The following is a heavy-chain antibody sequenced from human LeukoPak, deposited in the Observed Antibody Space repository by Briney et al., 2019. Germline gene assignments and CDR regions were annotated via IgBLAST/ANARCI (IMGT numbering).Heavy chain of an antibody. CDR3: ARDSKGYGDYMNYYYYMDV. J-gene: IGHJ6*03. CDR2: IIPIFGTA. V-gene: IGHV1-69*06. D-gene: IGHD4-17*01. CDR1: GGTFSSYA. Sequence: SVKVSCKASGGTFSSYAISWVRQAPGQGLEWMGGIIPIFGTANYAQKFQGRVTITADKSTSTAYMELSSLRSEDTAVYYCARDSKGYGDYMNYYYYMDVWGKGTTVTISS.